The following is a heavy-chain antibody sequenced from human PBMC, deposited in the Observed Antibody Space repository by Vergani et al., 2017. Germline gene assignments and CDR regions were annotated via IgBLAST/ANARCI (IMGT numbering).Heavy chain of an antibody. J-gene: IGHJ3*02. Sequence: QVLLVQSGAEVKKPGASVRVSCKTSGYTFTNYYIHWVRQAPGQGLEWMGIINPSGGSTTYAQQFQGRLTMTRDTSKNQFSLKLSSVTAADTAVYYCARALGGFDDSSGYYWARNAFDIWGQGTMVTVSS. V-gene: IGHV1-46*01. D-gene: IGHD3-22*01. CDR2: INPSGGST. CDR1: GYTFTNYY. CDR3: ARALGGFDDSSGYYWARNAFDI.